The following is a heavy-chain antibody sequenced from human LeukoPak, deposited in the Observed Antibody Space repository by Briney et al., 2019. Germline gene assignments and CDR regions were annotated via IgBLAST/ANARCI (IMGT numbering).Heavy chain of an antibody. CDR2: ISSNGGST. J-gene: IGHJ4*02. CDR3: ASPYSGYDYNFDH. Sequence: GSLRLSCSASGFTFSSYAMHWFRQAPGKGLEYVSSISSNGGSTYYADSVKGRFTISRDNSKNTLFLQMSSLRTEDTAVYYCASPYSGYDYNFDHWGQGTLVTVSS. CDR1: GFTFSSYA. V-gene: IGHV3-64D*06. D-gene: IGHD5-12*01.